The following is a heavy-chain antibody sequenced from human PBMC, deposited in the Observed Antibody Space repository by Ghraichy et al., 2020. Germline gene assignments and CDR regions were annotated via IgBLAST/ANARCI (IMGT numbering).Heavy chain of an antibody. CDR1: GFTFSSYA. CDR2: ISGSGGST. Sequence: GGSLRLSCAASGFTFSSYAMSWVRQAPGKGLEWVSGISGSGGSTYYADSVKGRFTVSRDNSKNTLYLQMNSLRAEDTAVYYCAKRIAAAGSRGYYFDYWGQGNLVTVSS. D-gene: IGHD6-13*01. J-gene: IGHJ4*02. CDR3: AKRIAAAGSRGYYFDY. V-gene: IGHV3-23*01.